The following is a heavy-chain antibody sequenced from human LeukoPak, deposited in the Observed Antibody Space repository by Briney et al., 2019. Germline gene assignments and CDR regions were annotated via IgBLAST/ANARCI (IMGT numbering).Heavy chain of an antibody. V-gene: IGHV3-48*03. J-gene: IGHJ3*02. CDR3: AKCKWFGELLWAFDI. CDR1: GFTFSSYE. Sequence: GGSLRLSCAASGFTFSSYEMNWVRQAPGKGLEWVSYISSSGSTIYYADSVKGRFTISRDNSKNTLYLQMNSLRAEDTAVYYCAKCKWFGELLWAFDIWGQGTMVTVSS. D-gene: IGHD3-10*01. CDR2: ISSSGSTI.